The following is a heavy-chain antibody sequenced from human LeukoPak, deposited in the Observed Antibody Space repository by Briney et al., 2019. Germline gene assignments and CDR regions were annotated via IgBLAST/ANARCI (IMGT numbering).Heavy chain of an antibody. D-gene: IGHD2-15*01. CDR2: IIPIFGTA. J-gene: IGHJ4*02. CDR3: ATFLAATKAPVDY. CDR1: GGTFSSYA. V-gene: IGHV1-69*13. Sequence: ASVKVSCKASGGTFSSYAISWVRQAPGQGLEWMGGIIPIFGTANYAQKFQGRVTITADESTSTAYMELSSLRSEDTAVYYCATFLAATKAPVDYWGQGTLITVSS.